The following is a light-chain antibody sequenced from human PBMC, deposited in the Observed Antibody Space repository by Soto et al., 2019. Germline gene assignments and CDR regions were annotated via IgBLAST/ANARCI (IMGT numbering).Light chain of an antibody. CDR3: QAWDSNTDV. V-gene: IGLV3-1*01. J-gene: IGLJ1*01. CDR1: KLGDKY. CDR2: QDN. Sequence: SYELTQPPSVSVSPGQTASITCSGDKLGDKYACWYQQKPGQSPVLVIYQDNKRPSGIPERFSGSNSGNTATLTISGTQAMDEADYYCQAWDSNTDVFGTGTKLTVL.